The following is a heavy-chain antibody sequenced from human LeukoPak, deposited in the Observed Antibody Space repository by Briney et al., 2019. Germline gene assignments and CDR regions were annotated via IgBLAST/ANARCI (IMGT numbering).Heavy chain of an antibody. J-gene: IGHJ4*02. CDR2: INPNSGGT. V-gene: IGHV1-2*02. CDR3: ARENDY. Sequence: EPSVNVSYTASGYTFTVYYMHWVRRAPGQGLEWMGWINPNSGGTNYAQKFQGRVTMTRDTSISTAYMELSRLRSNDTAVYYCARENDYSGQGTLGTVSS. CDR1: GYTFTVYY.